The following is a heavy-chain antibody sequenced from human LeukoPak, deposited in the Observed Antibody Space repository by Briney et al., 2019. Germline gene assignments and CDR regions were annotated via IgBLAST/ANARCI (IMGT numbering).Heavy chain of an antibody. D-gene: IGHD2-2*01. CDR2: ISGSGGST. V-gene: IGHV3-23*01. CDR1: GFTFSSYA. J-gene: IGHJ6*04. Sequence: GGSLRLSCAASGFTFSSYAMSWVRQAPGKGLEWVSAISGSGGSTYYADSVKGRFTISRDNSKNTLYLQMNSLRAEDTAVYYCAKDIVVVPAAILGRSYYYYGMDVWGKGTTVTVSP. CDR3: AKDIVVVPAAILGRSYYYYGMDV.